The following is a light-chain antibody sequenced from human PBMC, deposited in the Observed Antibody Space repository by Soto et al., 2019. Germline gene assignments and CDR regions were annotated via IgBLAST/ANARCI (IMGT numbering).Light chain of an antibody. CDR1: QSVNSN. J-gene: IGKJ4*01. V-gene: IGKV3-15*01. CDR3: QQYNNWPSLT. Sequence: EIVMTQSPATLSVSPGERATLSCRASQSVNSNFAWYQQKPGQAPRLLIYGASTRATGIPARFSGSGSGTEFTLTISSLQSEDFAVYYCQQYNNWPSLTFGGGTKVEIK. CDR2: GAS.